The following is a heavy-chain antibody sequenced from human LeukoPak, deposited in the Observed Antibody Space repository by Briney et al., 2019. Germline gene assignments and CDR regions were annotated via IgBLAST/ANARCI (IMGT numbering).Heavy chain of an antibody. CDR2: IDRSGSYI. V-gene: IGHV3-21*01. D-gene: IGHD3-22*01. Sequence: GGSLRLSCAASGFTFSTLDFNWVRQAPGRGLEWVSSIDRSGSYIYYADSVKGRFTISRDNAKNSLYLQMDSLRAEDTAVYYCGMRGLTFEWGQGTLVTVSS. J-gene: IGHJ4*02. CDR3: GMRGLTFE. CDR1: GFTFSTLD.